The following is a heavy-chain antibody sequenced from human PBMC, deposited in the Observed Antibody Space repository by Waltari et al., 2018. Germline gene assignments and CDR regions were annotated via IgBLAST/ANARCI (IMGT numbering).Heavy chain of an antibody. D-gene: IGHD6-13*01. CDR1: GGSISSSSYY. CDR2: IYYSGST. J-gene: IGHJ4*02. V-gene: IGHV4-39*01. Sequence: QLQLQESGPGLVKTSETLSLTCTVSGGSISSSSYYWGWIRQPPGKGLEWIGSIYYSGSTYYNPSLKSRVTISVDTSKNQFSLKLSSVTAADTAVYYCARTSRSSWNGIPYWGQGTLVTVSS. CDR3: ARTSRSSWNGIPY.